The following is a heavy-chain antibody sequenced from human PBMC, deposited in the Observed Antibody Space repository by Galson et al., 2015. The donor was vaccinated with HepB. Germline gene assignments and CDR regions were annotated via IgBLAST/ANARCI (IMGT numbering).Heavy chain of an antibody. V-gene: IGHV3-53*04. CDR3: ARGAPSLQAMDV. J-gene: IGHJ6*02. Sequence: SLRLSCAASGFSINIYYMNWVRQAPGKGLEWVSVLYSGGNSYYADSVKGRFTISRPDSNNMVYLQLNSLRPDDTAVYYCARGAPSLQAMDVWGQGTTVTFSS. CDR1: GFSINIYY. D-gene: IGHD2-21*01. CDR2: LYSGGNS.